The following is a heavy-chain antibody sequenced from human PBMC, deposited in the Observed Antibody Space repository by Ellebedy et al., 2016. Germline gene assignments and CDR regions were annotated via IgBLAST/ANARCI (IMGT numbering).Heavy chain of an antibody. V-gene: IGHV3-23*01. CDR2: IRGSGANT. Sequence: GGSLRLXXAASGFTFSSYAMSWVRQAPGKGLEWVSTIRGSGANTFYADSVKGRFTISRDNSKNTLYLQMNTLRAEDTAIYYCAKSGSSGWSCLDYWGQGTLVTISS. CDR3: AKSGSSGWSCLDY. CDR1: GFTFSSYA. J-gene: IGHJ4*02. D-gene: IGHD6-19*01.